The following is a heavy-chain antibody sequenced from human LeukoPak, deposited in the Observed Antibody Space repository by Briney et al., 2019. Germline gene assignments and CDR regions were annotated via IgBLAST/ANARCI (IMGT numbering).Heavy chain of an antibody. CDR2: IYYNAGT. CDR3: ARQTYCINGVCYTEEGEFYYYMDV. D-gene: IGHD2-8*01. J-gene: IGHJ6*03. CDR1: GGSISSSSTYY. Sequence: SESLSLTCTVAGGSISSSSTYYWRWIGQPPGKGQEFIGNIYYNAGTYYSPSLKRRVTSSVDTSKNQFSLKLTSVTAADTAVYYCARQTYCINGVCYTEEGEFYYYMDVWGKGTTVTVSS. V-gene: IGHV4-39*01.